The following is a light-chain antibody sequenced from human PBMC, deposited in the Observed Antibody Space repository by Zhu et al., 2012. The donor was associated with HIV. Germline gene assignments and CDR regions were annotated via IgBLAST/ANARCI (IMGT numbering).Light chain of an antibody. CDR2: GTS. CDR1: ESLSNNY. CDR3: QQYETSPRT. V-gene: IGKV3-20*01. J-gene: IGKJ2*01. Sequence: EIVLTQYPGTLSLSPGERAVVSCRASESLSNNYLAWYQLRPGQAPRLLIYGTSTRATGIPEGFSGSGSGTHFTLSISRLEPEDFAMYFCQQYETSPRTFGLGTKVEIK.